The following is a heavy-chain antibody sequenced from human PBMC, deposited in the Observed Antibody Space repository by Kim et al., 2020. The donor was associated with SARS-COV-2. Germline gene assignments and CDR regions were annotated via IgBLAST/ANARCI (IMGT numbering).Heavy chain of an antibody. CDR3: AHRLIAVAGSYFDY. V-gene: IGHV2-5*01. J-gene: IGHJ4*02. D-gene: IGHD6-19*01. Sequence: SPSLKSRLTITKDTSKNQMVLTMTNMDPVDTATYYCAHRLIAVAGSYFDYWGQGTLVTVSS.